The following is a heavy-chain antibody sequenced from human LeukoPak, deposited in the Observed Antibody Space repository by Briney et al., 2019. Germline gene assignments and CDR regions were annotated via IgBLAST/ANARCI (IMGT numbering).Heavy chain of an antibody. Sequence: SETLSLTCTVSGGSISSYYWSWIRQPAGKGLEWIARIYTSGSTNYNPSLKSRVTMSVDTSKNQFSLKLSSVTAADTAVYYCARDGSGYYKDAFDIWGQGTMVTVSS. CDR3: ARDGSGYYKDAFDI. J-gene: IGHJ3*02. V-gene: IGHV4-4*07. D-gene: IGHD3-3*01. CDR1: GGSISSYY. CDR2: IYTSGST.